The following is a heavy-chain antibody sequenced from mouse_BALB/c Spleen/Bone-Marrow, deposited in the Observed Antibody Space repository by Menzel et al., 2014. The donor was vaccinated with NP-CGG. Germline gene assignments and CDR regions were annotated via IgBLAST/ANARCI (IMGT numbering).Heavy chain of an antibody. CDR2: VNPSNGRT. CDR3: ARGTFDY. J-gene: IGHJ2*01. V-gene: IGHV1S81*02. Sequence: QVQLKESGAELVKPGASVKLSCKASGYTFTSYWMHWVKQRPGQGLEWIGVVNPSNGRTNYNEKFKSKATLTVDKSSSTAYMQLSSLTSEDSAVYYCARGTFDYWGQGTTLTVSS. CDR1: GYTFTSYW.